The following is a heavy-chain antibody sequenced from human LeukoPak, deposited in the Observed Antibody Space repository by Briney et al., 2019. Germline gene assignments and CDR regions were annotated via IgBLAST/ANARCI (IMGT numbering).Heavy chain of an antibody. CDR3: ARGRPSDY. CDR2: LSAYNGDT. J-gene: IGHJ4*02. Sequence: ASVKVSCETPGYTFSDFGMSWVRQAPGQGLEWMGWLSAYNGDTNYAHNLQGRVTMTTDTSTSTAYMELRSLRSDDTAVYYCARGRPSDYWGQGTLVTVSS. V-gene: IGHV1-18*01. CDR1: GYTFSDFG.